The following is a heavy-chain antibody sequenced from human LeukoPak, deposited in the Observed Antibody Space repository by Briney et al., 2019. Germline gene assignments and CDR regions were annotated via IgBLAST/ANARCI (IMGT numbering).Heavy chain of an antibody. Sequence: GASVKVSCKASGYTFTSFGISWVRQAPGQGLEWMGWMNPNSGNTGYAQKFQGRVTITRNTSISTAYMELSSLRSEDTAVYYCARDPYGSGSYYNPLFVYWGQGTLVTVSS. J-gene: IGHJ4*02. CDR2: MNPNSGNT. V-gene: IGHV1-8*01. D-gene: IGHD3-10*01. CDR1: GYTFTSFG. CDR3: ARDPYGSGSYYNPLFVY.